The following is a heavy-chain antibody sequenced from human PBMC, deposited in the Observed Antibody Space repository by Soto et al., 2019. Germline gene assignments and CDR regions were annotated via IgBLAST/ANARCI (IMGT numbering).Heavy chain of an antibody. Sequence: QVKLQKWGAGLVKPSETLSLSCAVYGQSFSGHSWAWIRQPPGKGLEWIGEINESGSTYYNTSLKSRVTISTDTSKNQFSLKLSSVSAADTAAYFCARGSGIVALPGELEDVNYDYWGQGTLVNVSS. V-gene: IGHV4-34*01. CDR2: INESGST. CDR3: ARGSGIVALPGELEDVNYDY. J-gene: IGHJ4*02. CDR1: GQSFSGHS. D-gene: IGHD1-1*01.